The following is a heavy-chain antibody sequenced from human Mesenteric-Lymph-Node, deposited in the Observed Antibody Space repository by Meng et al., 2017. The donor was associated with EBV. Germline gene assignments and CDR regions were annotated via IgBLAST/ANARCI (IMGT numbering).Heavy chain of an antibody. Sequence: QVQLQESGPGLGKPSGALSLMFAVSGGSNSSNNWWTWVRQPPGKGLEWIAEIYHSGTSNYNPSLKSRLTVSVDKSKNQFSLKLTSVTAADTAVYYCARDLLRGVIHSWGQGTLVTVSS. J-gene: IGHJ4*02. CDR2: IYHSGTS. CDR1: GGSNSSNNW. CDR3: ARDLLRGVIHS. D-gene: IGHD3-10*01. V-gene: IGHV4-4*02.